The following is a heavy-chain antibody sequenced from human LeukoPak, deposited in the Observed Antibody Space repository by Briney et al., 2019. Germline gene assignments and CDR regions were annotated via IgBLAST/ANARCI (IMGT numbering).Heavy chain of an antibody. V-gene: IGHV3-74*01. Sequence: GGSLRLSCSASGFTFSTYWMHWVRQAPGKGLVWVSRIKSDGGTNYADSVKGRFTISRDNAKKTVSLQMNSLRPEDTGVYYCARAPSEIGGYYPEYFRHWGQGTLVTVSS. J-gene: IGHJ1*01. CDR2: IKSDGGT. CDR1: GFTFSTYW. CDR3: ARAPSEIGGYYPEYFRH. D-gene: IGHD3-22*01.